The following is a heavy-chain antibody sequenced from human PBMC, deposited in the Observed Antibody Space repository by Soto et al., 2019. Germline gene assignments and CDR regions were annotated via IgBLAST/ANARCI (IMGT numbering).Heavy chain of an antibody. V-gene: IGHV3-11*01. J-gene: IGHJ3*02. CDR2: ISSSGSTI. CDR1: GFTFSDYY. D-gene: IGHD2-15*01. CDR3: ARDPTRDCSGGSCYGLKAFDI. Sequence: QVQLVESGGGLVKPGGSLRLSCAASGFTFSDYYMSWIRQAPGKGLEWVSYISSSGSTIYYADSVKGRFTISRDNAKNLLYLQMNSLRAEDTAVYYCARDPTRDCSGGSCYGLKAFDIWGQGTMVTVSS.